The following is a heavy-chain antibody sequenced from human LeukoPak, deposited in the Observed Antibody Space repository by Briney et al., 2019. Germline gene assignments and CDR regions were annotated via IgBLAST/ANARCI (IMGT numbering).Heavy chain of an antibody. CDR2: IHPNDAST. CDR3: ARHNNWGFDY. J-gene: IGHJ4*02. CDR1: GYSFASYW. V-gene: IGHV5-51*01. D-gene: IGHD7-27*01. Sequence: GESLKISCKASGYSFASYWIGWVRQMSGKGLEWMAIIHPNDASTIYSPSFQGQVTIPADKSINTAYLQWSTLKASDTAIYYCARHNNWGFDYWDRGTLLTVSS.